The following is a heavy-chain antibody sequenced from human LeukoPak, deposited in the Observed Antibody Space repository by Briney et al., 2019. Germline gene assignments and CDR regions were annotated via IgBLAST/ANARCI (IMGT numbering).Heavy chain of an antibody. V-gene: IGHV4-34*01. D-gene: IGHD3-22*01. CDR1: GGSLSGYY. CDR2: INNSGRT. Sequence: PSETLSLTCAVYGGSLSGYYWSWVRQPPGKGEEWVGEINNSGRTKNNPSLTSGVTISVDTSNNQFSLKLSSVTAADTAVYYCARGALYYYDSSGYYYPYYFDYWGQGTLVTVSS. CDR3: ARGALYYYDSSGYYYPYYFDY. J-gene: IGHJ4*02.